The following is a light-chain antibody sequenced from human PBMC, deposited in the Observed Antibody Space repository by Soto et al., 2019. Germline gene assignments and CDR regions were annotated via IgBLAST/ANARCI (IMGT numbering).Light chain of an antibody. Sequence: QSVLTQPASVSGSPGQSIAISCTGTSSDVGGYNSVSWYQQHPGKAPELMIYNVSNRPSGVSDRFSGSKSGNTASLTISGLQAEDEADYYCSSYTSSNTYVFGTGTKVTVL. CDR1: SSDVGGYNS. CDR3: SSYTSSNTYV. CDR2: NVS. J-gene: IGLJ1*01. V-gene: IGLV2-14*03.